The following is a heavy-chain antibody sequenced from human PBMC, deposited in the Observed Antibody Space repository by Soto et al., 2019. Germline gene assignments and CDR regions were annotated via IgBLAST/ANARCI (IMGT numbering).Heavy chain of an antibody. CDR1: GYSFTSYW. D-gene: IGHD3-10*01. CDR3: ARMGYGSGSYYKSSGYYGMDV. Sequence: PGESLKISCKGSGYSFTSYWIAWVRQMPDKGLEWMGIIYPGDSDTKYSPSFQGQVTISADKSISTAYLQWSSLKASDSAMYYCARMGYGSGSYYKSSGYYGMDVWGQGTTVTVSS. J-gene: IGHJ6*02. V-gene: IGHV5-51*01. CDR2: IYPGDSDT.